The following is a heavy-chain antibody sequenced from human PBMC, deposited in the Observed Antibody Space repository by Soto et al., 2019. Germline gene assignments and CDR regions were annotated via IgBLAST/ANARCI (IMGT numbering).Heavy chain of an antibody. CDR3: ARSGDGAAFDI. CDR2: ITPFNGNT. Sequence: ASVTVSCQAAGYTFTLRYLHLVRQAPGQALEWMGWITPFNGNTNYAQKFQDRVTITRDRSMSTAYMELSSLRSEDTAMYYCARSGDGAAFDIWGQGTTVTVSS. CDR1: GYTFTLRY. V-gene: IGHV1-45*02. D-gene: IGHD2-21*02. J-gene: IGHJ3*02.